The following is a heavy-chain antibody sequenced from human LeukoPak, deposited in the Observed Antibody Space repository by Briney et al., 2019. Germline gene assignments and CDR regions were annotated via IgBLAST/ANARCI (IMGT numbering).Heavy chain of an antibody. D-gene: IGHD4-17*01. Sequence: GRSLRLSCAASGFTFDDYAMHWARQAPGKGLEWVSGISWNSGSIGYADSVKGRFTISRDNAKNSLYLQMNSLRAEDTALYYCAKTPDYGDDYYFDYWGQGTLVTVSS. CDR2: ISWNSGSI. CDR3: AKTPDYGDDYYFDY. J-gene: IGHJ4*02. V-gene: IGHV3-9*01. CDR1: GFTFDDYA.